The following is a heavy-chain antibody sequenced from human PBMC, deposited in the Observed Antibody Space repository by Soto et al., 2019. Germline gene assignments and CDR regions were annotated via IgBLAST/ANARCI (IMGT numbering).Heavy chain of an antibody. J-gene: IGHJ3*02. V-gene: IGHV4-31*03. Sequence: QVQLQESDAGLVKASQTLSLTCTVSGGSVSSGAYYWTWIRQRPGKGLEWIGYIYYSGSTYYSPVLKRRLSISLDTSKNPFSLRLSSVTAADTAMYYCARARLRAVYAFDIWGQGTMVTVSS. CDR2: IYYSGST. CDR1: GGSVSSGAYY. D-gene: IGHD5-12*01. CDR3: ARARLRAVYAFDI.